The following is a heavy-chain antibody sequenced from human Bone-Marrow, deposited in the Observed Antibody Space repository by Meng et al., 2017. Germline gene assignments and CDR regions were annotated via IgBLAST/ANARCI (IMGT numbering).Heavy chain of an antibody. CDR1: GFAFRNHP. V-gene: IGHV3-23*01. J-gene: IGHJ4*02. Sequence: GESLKISCVASGFAFRNHPMAWVRQAPGKGLEWVSTLSGTGDATHYADSVKGRFTISRDISQNTLYLQMNSLRAEDTAVYYCAKDVGVIFFDDWGRGTLVTVSS. CDR2: LSGTGDAT. D-gene: IGHD2-8*01. CDR3: AKDVGVIFFDD.